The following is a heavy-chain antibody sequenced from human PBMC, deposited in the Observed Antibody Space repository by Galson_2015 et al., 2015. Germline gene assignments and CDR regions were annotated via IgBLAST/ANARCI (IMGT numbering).Heavy chain of an antibody. D-gene: IGHD5-18*01. V-gene: IGHV3-30-3*01. CDR3: ARDNGIPPSAMNPYYFDY. J-gene: IGHJ4*02. CDR2: ISYDGSNK. Sequence: SLRLSCAASGFTFSSYAMHWVRQAPGKGLEWVAVISYDGSNKYYADSVKGRFTISRDNSKNTLYLQMNSLRAEDTAVYYCARDNGIPPSAMNPYYFDYWGQGTLVTVSS. CDR1: GFTFSSYA.